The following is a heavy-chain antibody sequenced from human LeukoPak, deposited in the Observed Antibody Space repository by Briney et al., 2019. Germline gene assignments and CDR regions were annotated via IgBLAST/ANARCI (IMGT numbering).Heavy chain of an antibody. D-gene: IGHD3-22*01. CDR1: GFIFTNVW. Sequence: PGGSLRLSCTASGFIFTNVWMSWVRQAPGKGLEWVGRIKNKADGETTDYAAPVKGRFTISRDDSKNTLYLQMNSLKTEDTAVYYCTTVLHYYDSSAFPWGQGTLVTVSS. J-gene: IGHJ4*02. CDR3: TTVLHYYDSSAFP. CDR2: IKNKADGETT. V-gene: IGHV3-15*01.